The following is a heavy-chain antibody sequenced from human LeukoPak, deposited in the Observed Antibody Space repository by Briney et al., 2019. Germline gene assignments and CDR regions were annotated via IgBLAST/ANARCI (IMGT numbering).Heavy chain of an antibody. Sequence: GGSLRLSCAASGFTFSSYAMSWVRQAPGKGLEWVSAISGSGGSTYYADSVKGRFTISRDNSKNTLYLQMKSLRADDTAVYFCAREFEGTASGAGYWGQGTLVTVSS. CDR2: ISGSGGST. CDR3: AREFEGTASGAGY. V-gene: IGHV3-23*01. CDR1: GFTFSSYA. J-gene: IGHJ4*02. D-gene: IGHD3-16*01.